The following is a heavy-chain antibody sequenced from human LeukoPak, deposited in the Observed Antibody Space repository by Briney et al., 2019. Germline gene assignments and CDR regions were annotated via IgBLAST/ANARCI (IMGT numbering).Heavy chain of an antibody. D-gene: IGHD6-13*01. CDR2: IYPGDYDT. CDR3: ARRGHRQAADNAFDI. CDR1: GYTFTTYW. J-gene: IGHJ3*02. V-gene: IGHV5-51*01. Sequence: GESLKISCKGSGYTFTTYWIGWVRQMPGKGLEWMGIIYPGDYDTRYSPSFQGQVTISADKSISTAYLQWSSLKASDTAMYYCARRGHRQAADNAFDIWGQGTMVTVSS.